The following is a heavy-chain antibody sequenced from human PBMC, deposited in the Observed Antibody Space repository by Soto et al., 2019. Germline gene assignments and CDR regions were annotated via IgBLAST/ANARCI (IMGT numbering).Heavy chain of an antibody. D-gene: IGHD3-16*01. CDR3: ARSAHQRGNYSGLDV. J-gene: IGHJ6*02. Sequence: QVQLVQSGAEVRSPGASVKVSCTASGDSFTNYFIHWVRQAPGQGLEWMAIINPSGDSTTSGQKFQGRVTMTRDAPTSTFYLELSNLRSEDTAVYYCARSAHQRGNYSGLDVWGQGTTVTVSS. V-gene: IGHV1-46*01. CDR1: GDSFTNYF. CDR2: INPSGDST.